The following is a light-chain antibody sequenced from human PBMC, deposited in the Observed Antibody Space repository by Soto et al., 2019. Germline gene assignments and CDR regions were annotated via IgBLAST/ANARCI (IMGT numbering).Light chain of an antibody. CDR3: MQGTSWPYT. J-gene: IGKJ2*01. V-gene: IGKV2-30*01. CDR1: QSPVTSDGNTY. Sequence: VVMSQSPLSLPVTLGQPASISCRSSQSPVTSDGNTYVNWFHQRPGRSPRRLIYKISHRDSGVXDXXSGSGSGTEFTLVIRRVEAEDVGVYYCMQGTSWPYTFGQGTKLEI. CDR2: KIS.